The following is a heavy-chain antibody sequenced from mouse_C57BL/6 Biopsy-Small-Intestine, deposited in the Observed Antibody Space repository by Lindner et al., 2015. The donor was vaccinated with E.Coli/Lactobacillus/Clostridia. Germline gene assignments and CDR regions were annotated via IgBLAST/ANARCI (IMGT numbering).Heavy chain of an antibody. CDR1: GYTFTSYW. J-gene: IGHJ3*01. Sequence: VQLQESGAEMVRPGTSVKLSCKTSGYTFTSYWMHWVKQRPGQGLEWIGKIDPSDSETHYNQKFRDKATLTVDKSSNAVYMQLNSLTSEVSAVYYCARGNDYDEGFAYWGQGTLVTVSA. D-gene: IGHD2-4*01. V-gene: IGHV1-52*01. CDR3: ARGNDYDEGFAY. CDR2: IDPSDSET.